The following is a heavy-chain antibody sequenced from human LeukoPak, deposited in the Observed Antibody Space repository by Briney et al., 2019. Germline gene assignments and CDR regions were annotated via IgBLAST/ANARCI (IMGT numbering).Heavy chain of an antibody. CDR3: SRGLLRYVDGLGMAGY. Sequence: ASVKVSRKGSGYTFTGYYMHWVRQAPGQGLEWMGWINPNSGGTHYAQNFQGRVTMTVDTSISTVYMELRSLRSDDAAVYYCSRGLLRYVDGLGMAGYWGQGTLVTVSS. V-gene: IGHV1-2*02. CDR1: GYTFTGYY. J-gene: IGHJ4*02. D-gene: IGHD3-9*01. CDR2: INPNSGGT.